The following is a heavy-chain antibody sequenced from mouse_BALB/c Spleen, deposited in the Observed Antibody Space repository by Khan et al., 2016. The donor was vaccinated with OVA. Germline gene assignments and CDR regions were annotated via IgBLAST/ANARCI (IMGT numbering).Heavy chain of an antibody. V-gene: IGHV1S81*02. CDR1: GYTFTSYW. J-gene: IGHJ2*01. Sequence: QVQLQQSGAELVKAGASVKMSCKASGYTFTSYWMHWVKQRLGQGLEWFAETNPTNGRTYYNEKFKSKATLTVDKSSSTAYMILRGPTCEDSAVYYCARIKKIVATYFDYWGQGTTLTVSS. CDR2: TNPTNGRT. D-gene: IGHD1-1*01. CDR3: ARIKKIVATYFDY.